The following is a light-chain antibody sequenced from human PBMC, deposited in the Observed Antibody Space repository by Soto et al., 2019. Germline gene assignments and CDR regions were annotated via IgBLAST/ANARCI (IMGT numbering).Light chain of an antibody. J-gene: IGKJ2*01. Sequence: EIVMTQSPANLSVSPGERATLSCRASQSVSSNLAWYQQKPGQGPRLLIYGVSTRATGIPARFSGSGSGTEFTLTISSLQSEDFAVYYCQQYNKWPPYTFGQGTKVEIK. V-gene: IGKV3-15*01. CDR1: QSVSSN. CDR2: GVS. CDR3: QQYNKWPPYT.